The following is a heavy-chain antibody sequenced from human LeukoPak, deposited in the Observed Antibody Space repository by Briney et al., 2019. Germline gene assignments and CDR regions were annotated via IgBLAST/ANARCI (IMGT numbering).Heavy chain of an antibody. J-gene: IGHJ5*02. V-gene: IGHV4-59*10. CDR2: IYTSGST. CDR1: GGSISSYY. CDR3: ARGRSFWFDP. Sequence: SETLSLTCAVYGGSISSYYWSWIRQPAGKGLEWIGRIYTSGSTNYNPSLKSRVTISVDKSKNQFSLKLSSVTAADTAVYYCARGRSFWFDPWGQGTLVTVSS.